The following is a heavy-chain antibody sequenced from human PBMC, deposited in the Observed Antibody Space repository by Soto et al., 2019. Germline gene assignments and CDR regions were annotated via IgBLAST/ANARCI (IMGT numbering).Heavy chain of an antibody. D-gene: IGHD2-2*01. CDR1: GVSVSSGSYF. CDR2: LYYSGST. V-gene: IGHV4-61*01. CDR3: AQKLIPEVGSFDP. J-gene: IGHJ5*02. Sequence: SETLSLTCTFSGVSVSSGSYFWIRQAPGKGLEWIASLYYSGSTNYNPSLKSRVTTSVDTSKNQFSLKLNSVTAADTAVYFCAQKLIPEVGSFDPWGHVTLVTVSS.